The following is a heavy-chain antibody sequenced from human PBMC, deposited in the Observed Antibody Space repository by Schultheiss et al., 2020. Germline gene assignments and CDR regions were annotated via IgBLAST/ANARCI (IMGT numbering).Heavy chain of an antibody. V-gene: IGHV3-48*03. D-gene: IGHD3-3*01. CDR2: ISSSGSTI. Sequence: GGSLRLSCAASGFTFSSYEMNWVRQAPGKGLEWVSYISSSGSTIYYADSVKGRFTISRDNSKNTLYLQMNSLRAEDTAVYYCARELGFLVRYYYYGMDVWGQGTTVTVSS. CDR3: ARELGFLVRYYYYGMDV. J-gene: IGHJ6*02. CDR1: GFTFSSYE.